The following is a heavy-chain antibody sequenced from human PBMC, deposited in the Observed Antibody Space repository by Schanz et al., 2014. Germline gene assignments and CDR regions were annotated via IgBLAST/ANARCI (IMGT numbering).Heavy chain of an antibody. V-gene: IGHV1-18*01. J-gene: IGHJ4*02. CDR1: GYTFTSYG. D-gene: IGHD6-13*01. CDR2: ISAGTGNT. CDR3: ARSGSSNWYFFDY. Sequence: QVQLVQSGAEVKKPGASVKVSCKASGYTFTSYGIKWVRQAPGQGLEWMGWISAGTGNTEYSQKFQGRVTITRDTLASTAYMEVSSLRSEDTAVYYCARSGSSNWYFFDYWGQGTLVTVSS.